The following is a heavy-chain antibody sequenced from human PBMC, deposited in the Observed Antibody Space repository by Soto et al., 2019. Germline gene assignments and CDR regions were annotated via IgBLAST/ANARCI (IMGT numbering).Heavy chain of an antibody. V-gene: IGHV3-23*01. J-gene: IGHJ4*02. CDR1: GFIFSTYA. D-gene: IGHD6-19*01. Sequence: EVQVLESGGGLVQPGGSLRLSCSASGFIFSTYAMQWVRQAPGKGLEWVSTISGNGEATYYADYVKGRFTFSRDNSQTSVYLQMNSLRGDDTAVYYCLDGSAYWGQGTLITVSS. CDR2: ISGNGEAT. CDR3: LDGSAY.